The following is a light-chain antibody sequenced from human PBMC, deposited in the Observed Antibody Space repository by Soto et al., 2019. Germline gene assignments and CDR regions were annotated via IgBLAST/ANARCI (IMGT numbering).Light chain of an antibody. CDR1: QTVFYTSNVKNY. Sequence: DIELTQSPASLAVSLGERATIECKSSQTVFYTSNVKNYLSWFQQKPGQPPKLLIYWASTRASGVPDRFSGSGSETHFTLTINNVQAEDVASYFCQQSFTTPYTFGQGTKLDI. CDR3: QQSFTTPYT. CDR2: WAS. V-gene: IGKV4-1*01. J-gene: IGKJ2*01.